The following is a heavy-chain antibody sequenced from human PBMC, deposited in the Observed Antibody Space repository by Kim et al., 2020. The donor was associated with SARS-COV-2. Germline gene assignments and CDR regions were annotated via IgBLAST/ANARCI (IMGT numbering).Heavy chain of an antibody. J-gene: IGHJ4*02. CDR2: IYYSGST. Sequence: SETLSLTCTVSGGSISSYYWSWIRQRPGKGLEWIGYIYYSGSTNYNPSLKSRVTISVDTSKNQFSLKLSSVTAADTAVYYCARSYYRSGIFDYWGQGTLVTVSS. D-gene: IGHD3-10*01. CDR3: ARSYYRSGIFDY. CDR1: GGSISSYY. V-gene: IGHV4-59*01.